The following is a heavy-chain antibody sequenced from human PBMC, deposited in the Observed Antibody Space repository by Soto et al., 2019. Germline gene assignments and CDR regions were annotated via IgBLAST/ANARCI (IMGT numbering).Heavy chain of an antibody. Sequence: SETLSLTCTVSGVSITDDNYYWSWIRQSPGKGLEWIGRLYHGETTYTNPSLKSRPTISVDTSKTQFSLNLNSVTAADAAVYYCAGGLSRDKVDQWGQGTLVTVSS. D-gene: IGHD2-21*01. V-gene: IGHV4-30-4*01. CDR2: LYHGETT. CDR3: AGGLSRDKVDQ. J-gene: IGHJ4*02. CDR1: GVSITDDNYY.